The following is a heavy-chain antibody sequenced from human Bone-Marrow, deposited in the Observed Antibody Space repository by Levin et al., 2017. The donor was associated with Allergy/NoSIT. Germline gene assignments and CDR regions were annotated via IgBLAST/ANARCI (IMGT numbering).Heavy chain of an antibody. CDR2: IYYSGST. CDR1: GGSISSYY. Sequence: GSLRLSCTVSGGSISSYYWSWIRQPPGKGLEWIGYIYYSGSTNYNPSLKSRVTISVDTSKNQFSLKLSSVTAADTAVYYCARQRGNYYDSSGYPPLFDYWGQGTLVTVSS. V-gene: IGHV4-59*08. J-gene: IGHJ4*02. CDR3: ARQRGNYYDSSGYPPLFDY. D-gene: IGHD3-22*01.